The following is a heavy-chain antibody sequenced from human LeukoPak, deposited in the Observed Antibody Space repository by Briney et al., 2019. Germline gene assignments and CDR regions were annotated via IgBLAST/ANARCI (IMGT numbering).Heavy chain of an antibody. V-gene: IGHV1-18*01. CDR3: ARTPAEGKYYDILTGYFQGVYYYYMDV. J-gene: IGHJ6*03. CDR2: ISAYNGNT. CDR1: GYTFTSYG. Sequence: GASVKVSCKASGYTFTSYGISWVRQAPGQGLEWMGWISAYNGNTNYAQKLQGRVTMTTDTSTSTAYMELRSLRSDDTAVYYCARTPAEGKYYDILTGYFQGVYYYYMDVWGKGTTVTISS. D-gene: IGHD3-9*01.